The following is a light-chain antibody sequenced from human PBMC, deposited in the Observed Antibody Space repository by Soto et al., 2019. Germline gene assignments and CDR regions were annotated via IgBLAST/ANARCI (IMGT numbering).Light chain of an antibody. V-gene: IGLV2-23*02. CDR3: CSYAGTTTWV. CDR1: SSDIGSHNF. Sequence: QSALTQPASVSGSPGQSITISCTGTSSDIGSHNFVSWYQQRQGKAPKLMIFEVTKRPSGVSNRFSASKSGNTASLTISGVQAEDEADYYCCSYAGTTTWVFGGGTQLTVL. CDR2: EVT. J-gene: IGLJ3*02.